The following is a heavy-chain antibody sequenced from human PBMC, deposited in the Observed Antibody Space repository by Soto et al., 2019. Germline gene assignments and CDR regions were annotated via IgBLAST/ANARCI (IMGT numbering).Heavy chain of an antibody. V-gene: IGHV1-18*01. CDR3: ARDRGYRDCDVHY. CDR2: IRVNNGDT. D-gene: IGHD4-17*01. Sequence: QVQLVQSGAEVKKPGASVKVSCKASGYTFTNSGFSWVRQAPGQGLEWVGWIRVNNGDTHYAQKLQGRVTMTTDTXASTDFMELRSLRSDDTAVYYCARDRGYRDCDVHYWGQGTLITVSS. CDR1: GYTFTNSG. J-gene: IGHJ4*02.